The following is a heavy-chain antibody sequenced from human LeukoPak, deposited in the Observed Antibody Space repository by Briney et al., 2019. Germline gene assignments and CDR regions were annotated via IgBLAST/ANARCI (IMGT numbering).Heavy chain of an antibody. CDR1: GFTFSSYA. J-gene: IGHJ5*02. CDR2: ISYDGSNK. V-gene: IGHV3-30-3*01. D-gene: IGHD4-23*01. CDR3: ARAPTVVNPFAA. Sequence: GRSLRLSCAASGFTFSSYAMHWVRQAPGKGLEWVAVISYDGSNKYYADSVKGRFTISRDNSKNTLYLQMNSLRAEDTAVYYCARAPTVVNPFAAWGQGTLVTVSS.